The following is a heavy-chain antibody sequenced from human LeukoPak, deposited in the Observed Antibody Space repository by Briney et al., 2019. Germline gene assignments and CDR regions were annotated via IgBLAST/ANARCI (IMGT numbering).Heavy chain of an antibody. V-gene: IGHV3-11*06. CDR3: ARDRELGIGNFDY. D-gene: IGHD7-27*01. CDR1: GFTFSDYY. Sequence: GGSLRLSCAASGFTFSDYYMSWIRQAPGKGLEWVSYISSSSYTNYADSVKGRFTISRDNAKNSLYLQMNSLRAEDTAVYYCARDRELGIGNFDYWGQGTLVTVSS. CDR2: ISSSSYT. J-gene: IGHJ4*02.